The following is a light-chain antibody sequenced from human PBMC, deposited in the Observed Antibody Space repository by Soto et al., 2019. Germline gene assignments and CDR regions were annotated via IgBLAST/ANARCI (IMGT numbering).Light chain of an antibody. CDR1: QGVDNS. CDR2: YTS. CDR3: IQYKTYPFI. V-gene: IGKV1-16*01. Sequence: DLQMTQSPSSLSASVGDRVTITCRASQGVDNSLAWIQQKPGKAPQTLISYTSTLQSGVPSRFSGSGSGTDFTLTINSLQPEDFATYYCIQYKTYPFIFGPGTKVEIK. J-gene: IGKJ3*01.